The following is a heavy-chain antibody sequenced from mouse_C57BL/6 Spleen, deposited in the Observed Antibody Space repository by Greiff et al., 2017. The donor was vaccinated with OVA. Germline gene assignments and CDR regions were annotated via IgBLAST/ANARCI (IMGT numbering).Heavy chain of an antibody. CDR2: IDPSDSET. Sequence: QVQLQQPGAELVRPGSSVKLSCKASGYTFTSYWMHWVKQRPIQGLEWIGNIDPSDSETHYNQKFKDKATLTVDKSSSTAYMRLSSLTSEDSAVYYCARGITAYAMDYWGQGTSVTVSS. V-gene: IGHV1-52*01. CDR1: GYTFTSYW. CDR3: ARGITAYAMDY. J-gene: IGHJ4*01. D-gene: IGHD1-1*01.